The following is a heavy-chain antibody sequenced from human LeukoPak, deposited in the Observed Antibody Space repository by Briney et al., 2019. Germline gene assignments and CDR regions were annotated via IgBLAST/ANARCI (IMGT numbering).Heavy chain of an antibody. CDR3: ARLTYYSGSGAYDF. Sequence: ASVKVSCKASGYTFISHGISWVRQAPGQGLERMGWISGYNGNTNYAQKFQGRVNMTTDTSTSTAYMELRSLRSDDTAVYYCARLTYYSGSGAYDFWGQGTRVTVSS. CDR1: GYTFISHG. J-gene: IGHJ4*02. CDR2: ISGYNGNT. D-gene: IGHD3-10*01. V-gene: IGHV1-18*04.